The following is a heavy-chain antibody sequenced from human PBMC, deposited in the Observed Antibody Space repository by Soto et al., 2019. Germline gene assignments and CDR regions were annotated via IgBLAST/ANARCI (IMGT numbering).Heavy chain of an antibody. V-gene: IGHV3-66*01. D-gene: IGHD6-13*01. Sequence: GGSLRLSCAASGFTVSSNYMSWVRQAPGKGLEWVSVIYSGGSTYYADSVKGRFTISRDNSKNTLYLQMNSLRAEDTAVYYCASCSALTAAEDAFDIWGQGTMVT. J-gene: IGHJ3*02. CDR1: GFTVSSNY. CDR2: IYSGGST. CDR3: ASCSALTAAEDAFDI.